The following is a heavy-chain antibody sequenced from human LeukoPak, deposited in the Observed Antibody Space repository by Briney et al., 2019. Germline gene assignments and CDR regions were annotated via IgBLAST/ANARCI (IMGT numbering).Heavy chain of an antibody. CDR2: VYYSGNT. D-gene: IGHD4-23*01. J-gene: IGHJ1*01. Sequence: SETLSLTCNVSGGSISSSSYFWGWIRQPPGKGLEWIGSVYYSGNTYYNPSLKSRFTISVDTSKNQFSLRLSSVTAADTALYYCARVARYGGYTQYFQPWGQGTLVTVSS. CDR1: GGSISSSSYF. CDR3: ARVARYGGYTQYFQP. V-gene: IGHV4-39*07.